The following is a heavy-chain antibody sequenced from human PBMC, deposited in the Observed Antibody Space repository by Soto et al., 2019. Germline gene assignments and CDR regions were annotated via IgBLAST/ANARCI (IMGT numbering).Heavy chain of an antibody. D-gene: IGHD2-15*01. CDR1: GFSFNEAW. V-gene: IGHV3-15*07. Sequence: EVQLVESAGGLVKPGGSLRLSCVASGFSFNEAWMNWVRQAPGEGLEWVGRIKTSAGSGATDYAAPVQGRFTISRDDSKNALYLHVNSLRTEDIAIYYCTTGSVEGIWGQGTTVTVSS. CDR3: TTGSVEGI. J-gene: IGHJ6*02. CDR2: IKTSAGSGAT.